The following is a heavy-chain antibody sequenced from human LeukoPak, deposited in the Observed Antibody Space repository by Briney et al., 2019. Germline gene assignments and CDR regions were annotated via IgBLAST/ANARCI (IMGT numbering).Heavy chain of an antibody. D-gene: IGHD1-14*01. Sequence: SETLSLTCTVSGGSISSYYWSWIRQPPGKGLEWIGYIYYSGSTNYNPSLKSRVTISVDTSKNQFSLKLSSVTAADTAVYYCARDPPDGRFDPWGQGTLVTVSS. V-gene: IGHV4-59*01. J-gene: IGHJ5*02. CDR1: GGSISSYY. CDR2: IYYSGST. CDR3: ARDPPDGRFDP.